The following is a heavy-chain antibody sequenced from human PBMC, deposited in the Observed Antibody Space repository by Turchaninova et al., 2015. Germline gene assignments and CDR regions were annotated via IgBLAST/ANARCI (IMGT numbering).Heavy chain of an antibody. CDR2: IADDGINQ. Sequence: GDVHTPGKVLGWVSVIADDGINQCDPNSLNGLFTITRDNSTNTLYRQRNSLRAEDTSVYYCARDKGPCSGGSCYTMRWFDPWGQGTLVTVSS. V-gene: IGHV3-30-3*01. D-gene: IGHD2-15*01. J-gene: IGHJ5*02. CDR3: ARDKGPCSGGSCYTMRWFDP.